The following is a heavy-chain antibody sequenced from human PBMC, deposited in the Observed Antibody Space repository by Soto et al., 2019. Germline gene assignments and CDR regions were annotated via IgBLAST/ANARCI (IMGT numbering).Heavy chain of an antibody. D-gene: IGHD4-17*01. CDR2: ISSSSSTI. Sequence: EVQLVESGGGLVQPGGSLRLSCAASGFTFGSYSMNWVRQAPGKGLEWVSYISSSSSTIYYADSVKGRFTISRDNAKNSLYLQMNSRRDEDTAVYYCASGKDYAEGGYWGQGTLVTVSS. CDR1: GFTFGSYS. CDR3: ASGKDYAEGGY. J-gene: IGHJ4*02. V-gene: IGHV3-48*02.